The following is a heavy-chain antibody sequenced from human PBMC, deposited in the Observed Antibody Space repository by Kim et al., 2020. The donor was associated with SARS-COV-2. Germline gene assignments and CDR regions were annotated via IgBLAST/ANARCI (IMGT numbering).Heavy chain of an antibody. CDR3: ARVPYYDILTGYPQLYYFDY. CDR1: GYSFTSYW. Sequence: GESLKISCKGSGYSFTSYWISWVRQMPGKGLEWMGRIDPSDSYTNYSPSFQGHVTISADKSISTAYLQWSSLKASDTAMYYCARVPYYDILTGYPQLYYFDYWGQGTLVTVSS. D-gene: IGHD3-9*01. V-gene: IGHV5-10-1*01. CDR2: IDPSDSYT. J-gene: IGHJ4*02.